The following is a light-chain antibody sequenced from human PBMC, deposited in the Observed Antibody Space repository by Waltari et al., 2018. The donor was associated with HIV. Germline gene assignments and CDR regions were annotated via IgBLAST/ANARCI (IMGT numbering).Light chain of an antibody. V-gene: IGKV1-39*01. CDR1: QRISSY. CDR3: QQSYSTPYT. J-gene: IGKJ2*01. CDR2: GAS. Sequence: DIQMTQSPSYLSASVGDRVTITCRASQRISSYLNWYQQKPGKAPKLLISGASTLQSGVPSRFSGSGSETDFTLTISGLQPEDFVIYYCQQSYSTPYTFGQGTKLEIK.